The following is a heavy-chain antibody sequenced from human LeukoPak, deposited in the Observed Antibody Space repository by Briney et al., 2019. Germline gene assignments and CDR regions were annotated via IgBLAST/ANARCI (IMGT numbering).Heavy chain of an antibody. Sequence: GGSLRLSCTASGFSFSTYAMTWVRQAPGKGLEWISSVSSGSRYIYYADSVRGRFTISRDNTKNSLYLLMNNLRAEDTAIYYCARDRPTGASRVFVVQWGQGTPVTVSS. CDR3: ARDRPTGASRVFVVQ. CDR1: GFSFSTYA. D-gene: IGHD2-15*01. V-gene: IGHV3-21*06. J-gene: IGHJ4*02. CDR2: VSSGSRYI.